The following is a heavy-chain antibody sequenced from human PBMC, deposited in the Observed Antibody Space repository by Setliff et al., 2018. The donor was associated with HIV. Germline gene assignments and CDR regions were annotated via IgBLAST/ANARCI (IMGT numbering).Heavy chain of an antibody. J-gene: IGHJ5*02. V-gene: IGHV4-61*02. D-gene: IGHD3-10*01. CDR1: GGSITSGTYF. Sequence: PSETLSLTCTVSGGSITSGTYFWSWIRQPAGKGLEWIGRIYVSGSTNYNPSLKSRLTISLDTSKNQFSLRLNSVTAADTAVYYCARGGDFSGSGSLGSWDQGTLVTVSS. CDR3: ARGGDFSGSGSLGS. CDR2: IYVSGST.